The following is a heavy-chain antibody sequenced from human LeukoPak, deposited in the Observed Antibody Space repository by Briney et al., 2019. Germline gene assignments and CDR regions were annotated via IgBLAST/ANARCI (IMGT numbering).Heavy chain of an antibody. CDR1: GGSISSGNYY. J-gene: IGHJ5*02. CDR2: IYTSGST. D-gene: IGHD2-15*01. V-gene: IGHV4-61*02. Sequence: PSETLSLTCTVSGGSISSGNYYWSWIRQPAGKGLEWIGLIYTSGSTKYNPSLKSRVNISVDTSKNQFSLKLSSVTAADTAVYYCARDRLRLGYERTNWFDPWGQGTLVTVSS. CDR3: ARDRLRLGYERTNWFDP.